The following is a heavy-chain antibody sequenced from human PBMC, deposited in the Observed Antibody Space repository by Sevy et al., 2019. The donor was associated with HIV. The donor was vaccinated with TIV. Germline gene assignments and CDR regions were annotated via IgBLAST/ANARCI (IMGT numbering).Heavy chain of an antibody. D-gene: IGHD1-26*01. J-gene: IGHJ4*02. CDR1: GYIFSSYW. CDR2: IYPGDSDT. Sequence: GESLKISCKGSGYIFSSYWIGWVRQMPGKGLEWMGIIYPGDSDTTYSPSFQGQVAISADKCISTDSLRWSSLKASDTAMYYCARQGGNSYTPFDYWGQGTLVTVSS. CDR3: ARQGGNSYTPFDY. V-gene: IGHV5-51*01.